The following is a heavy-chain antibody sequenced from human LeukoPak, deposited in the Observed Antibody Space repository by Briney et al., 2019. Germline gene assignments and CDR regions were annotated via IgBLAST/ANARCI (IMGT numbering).Heavy chain of an antibody. V-gene: IGHV4-34*01. D-gene: IGHD5-18*01. Sequence: SETLSLTCTVSGGSISGYYWSWIRQPPGKGLEWIGEINHSGSTNYNPSLKSRVTISVDTSKNQFSLKLSSVTAADTAVYYCARGRRGYSYGSNWFDPWGQGTLVTVSS. J-gene: IGHJ5*02. CDR2: INHSGST. CDR3: ARGRRGYSYGSNWFDP. CDR1: GGSISGYY.